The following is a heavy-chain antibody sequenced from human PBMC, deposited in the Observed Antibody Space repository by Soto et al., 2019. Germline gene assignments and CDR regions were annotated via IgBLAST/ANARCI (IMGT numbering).Heavy chain of an antibody. CDR3: ERDSRLGFPDY. D-gene: IGHD3-16*01. CDR1: GDSIRGDY. Sequence: SETLSLTCTASGDSIRGDYWSWIRQPPGKRLEWIAYISYSGTTNYNPSLKSRVTISLDTSKNQFSLNLNSVTAADTAVYYCERDSRLGFPDYWGQGTLVTVSS. CDR2: ISYSGTT. V-gene: IGHV4-59*01. J-gene: IGHJ4*02.